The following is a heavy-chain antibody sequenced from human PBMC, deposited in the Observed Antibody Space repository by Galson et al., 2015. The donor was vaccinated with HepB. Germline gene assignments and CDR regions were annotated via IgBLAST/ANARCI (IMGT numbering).Heavy chain of an antibody. CDR2: INHSGST. J-gene: IGHJ4*02. CDR3: ARESRITIFGVVKTYYFDY. D-gene: IGHD3-3*01. Sequence: SETLSLTCAVYGGSFSGYYWSWIRLPPGKGLEWIGEINHSGSTNYNPSLKSRVTISVDTSKNQFSLKLSSVTAADTAVYYCARESRITIFGVVKTYYFDYWGQGTLVTVSS. V-gene: IGHV4-34*01. CDR1: GGSFSGYY.